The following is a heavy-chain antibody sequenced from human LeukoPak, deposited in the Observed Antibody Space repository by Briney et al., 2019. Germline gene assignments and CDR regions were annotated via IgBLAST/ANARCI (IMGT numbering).Heavy chain of an antibody. CDR3: AELGITMIGGV. D-gene: IGHD3-10*02. CDR2: INQDGSEM. CDR1: GFTFSSHW. Sequence: GGSLRLSCEASGFTFSSHWMSWLSQAPGKGLEWLGNINQDGSEMNSVDSVKDWFTISRDNGKNSLYLQMNSLRAEDTAVYYCAELGITMIGGVWGKGTTVAISS. J-gene: IGHJ6*04. V-gene: IGHV3-7*01.